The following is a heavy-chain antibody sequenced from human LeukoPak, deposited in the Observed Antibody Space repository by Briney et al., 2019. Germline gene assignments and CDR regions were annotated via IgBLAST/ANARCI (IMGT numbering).Heavy chain of an antibody. V-gene: IGHV1-69*05. CDR2: IIPIFGTA. CDR1: GGTFSSYA. Sequence: ASVKVSCKASGGTFSSYAISWVRQAPGQGLEWMGGIIPIFGTANYAQKFQGRVTVTTDESTSTAYMELSSLRSEDTAVYYCARDGQDCSGGSCYPAHFDYWGQGTLVTVSS. CDR3: ARDGQDCSGGSCYPAHFDY. J-gene: IGHJ4*02. D-gene: IGHD2-15*01.